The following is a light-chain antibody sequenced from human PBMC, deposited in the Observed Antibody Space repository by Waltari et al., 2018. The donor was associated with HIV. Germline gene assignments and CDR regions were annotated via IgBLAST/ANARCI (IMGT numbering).Light chain of an antibody. CDR1: TSNIGATYD. V-gene: IGLV1-40*01. CDR2: GKN. J-gene: IGLJ3*02. Sequence: QSVLTQPPSVSGAPGQRVTISCTGTTSNIGATYDVHWYRQLPGTAPQVRNYGKNNRPSGGPDRCSGSKSGTSASLAITGLQPEDESDYHCQSYDSTLSGWVFGGGTKLTVL. CDR3: QSYDSTLSGWV.